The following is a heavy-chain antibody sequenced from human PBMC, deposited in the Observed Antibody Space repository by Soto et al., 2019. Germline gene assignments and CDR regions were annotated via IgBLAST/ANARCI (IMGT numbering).Heavy chain of an antibody. CDR3: ARGPLVVLNYFES. Sequence: QVQLVQSGTEVKKPGSSVKVSCKASGGTFRNYPINWVRQAPGQGLEWMGSIFPLTDIPDYAQNFQARLTISADKSTSTDYMELSSLTSDDTVMYFCARGPLVVLNYFESWGQGTLVTVYS. CDR1: GGTFRNYP. V-gene: IGHV1-69*02. CDR2: IFPLTDIP. J-gene: IGHJ4*02.